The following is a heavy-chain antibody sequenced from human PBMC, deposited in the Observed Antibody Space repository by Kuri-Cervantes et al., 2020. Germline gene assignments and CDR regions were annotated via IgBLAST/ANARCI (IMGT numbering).Heavy chain of an antibody. Sequence: GGSLRLSCAASGFSFSSYSMNWVRQAPGKGLEWVSYISSSSSTIYYADSVKGRFTISRDNAKNSLYLQMSSLRDEDTAVYYCARAHYDSSGYYYASFDYWGQGTLVTVSS. CDR2: ISSSSSTI. J-gene: IGHJ4*02. D-gene: IGHD3-22*01. V-gene: IGHV3-48*02. CDR1: GFSFSSYS. CDR3: ARAHYDSSGYYYASFDY.